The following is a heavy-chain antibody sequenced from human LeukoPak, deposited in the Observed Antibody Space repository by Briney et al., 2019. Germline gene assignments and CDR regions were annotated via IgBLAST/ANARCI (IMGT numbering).Heavy chain of an antibody. D-gene: IGHD2-8*01. CDR1: GFTFTRYS. J-gene: IGHJ6*02. Sequence: ASVKVSCKASGFTFTRYSITWVRQAPGKGHEWMGWISGYNGNTNYAQKYQGRVTMTTDTSTRTAYMELRSLRSDDTAVYYCARVVRSDSFDYDCYYAMDVWGQGTTVTVSS. V-gene: IGHV1-18*01. CDR3: ARVVRSDSFDYDCYYAMDV. CDR2: ISGYNGNT.